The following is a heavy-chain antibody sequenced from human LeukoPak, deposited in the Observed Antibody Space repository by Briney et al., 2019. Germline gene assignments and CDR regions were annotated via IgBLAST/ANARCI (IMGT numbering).Heavy chain of an antibody. J-gene: IGHJ5*02. CDR1: GGTFSSYA. CDR3: ARERAYSGSYYNWFDP. CDR2: IIPILGIA. D-gene: IGHD1-26*01. Sequence: SVKVSCKASGGTFSSYAISWVRQAPGQGLEWMGRIIPILGIANYAQKFQGRVTITADKSTSTAYMELSSLRSEDTAVYYCARERAYSGSYYNWFDPWGQGTLVTVSS. V-gene: IGHV1-69*04.